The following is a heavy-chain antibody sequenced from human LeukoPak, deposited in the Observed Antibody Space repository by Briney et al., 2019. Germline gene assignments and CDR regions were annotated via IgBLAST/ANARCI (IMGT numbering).Heavy chain of an antibody. J-gene: IGHJ6*02. CDR2: ISGSGGST. CDR3: AREGHTAMVTSFYYYYGMDV. D-gene: IGHD5-18*01. V-gene: IGHV3-23*01. Sequence: PGGSLRLSCAASGFTFSSCAMSWVRQAPGKGLEWVSAISGSGGSTYYADSVKGRFTISRDNSKNTLYLQMNSLRAEDTAVYYCAREGHTAMVTSFYYYYGMDVWGQGTTVTVSS. CDR1: GFTFSSCA.